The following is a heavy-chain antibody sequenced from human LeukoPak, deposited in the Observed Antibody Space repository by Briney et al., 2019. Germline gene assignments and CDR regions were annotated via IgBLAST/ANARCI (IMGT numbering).Heavy chain of an antibody. CDR2: ISSSSSYI. CDR3: ARARPAPGAFDI. Sequence: GGSLRLSCAASGFTFSSYSMNWVRQAPGKGLEWVSSISSSSSYIYYADSVKGRFTISRDNAKNSLYLQMNSLRAEDKAVYYCARARPAPGAFDIWGQGTMVTVSS. J-gene: IGHJ3*02. D-gene: IGHD2-15*01. CDR1: GFTFSSYS. V-gene: IGHV3-21*01.